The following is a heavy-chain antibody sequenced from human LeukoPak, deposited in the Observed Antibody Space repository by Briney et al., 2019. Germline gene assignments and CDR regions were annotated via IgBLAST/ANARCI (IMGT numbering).Heavy chain of an antibody. J-gene: IGHJ5*02. CDR2: ISAYNGNT. Sequence: EASVTVSFKASGYTFTSYGISWVRQAPGQGLEWMGWISAYNGNTNYAQKLQGRVTITTDTSTSTAYMELRSLRSDDTAVYYCASEIAAGGWFDPWGQGTLVTVSS. V-gene: IGHV1-18*01. CDR1: GYTFTSYG. CDR3: ASEIAAGGWFDP. D-gene: IGHD6-13*01.